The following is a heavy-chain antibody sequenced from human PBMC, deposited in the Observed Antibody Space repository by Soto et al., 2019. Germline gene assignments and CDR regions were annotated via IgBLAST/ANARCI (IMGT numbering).Heavy chain of an antibody. J-gene: IGHJ4*02. Sequence: ETLSLSCSASGFTFSSYAMHWVRQAPGKGLEYVSAISSNGGSTYYADSVKGRFTISRDNSKNTLYLQMSSLRAEDTAVYYCVKDRNYYDSSGPFDYWGQGTLVTVSS. CDR3: VKDRNYYDSSGPFDY. V-gene: IGHV3-64D*08. D-gene: IGHD3-22*01. CDR2: ISSNGGST. CDR1: GFTFSSYA.